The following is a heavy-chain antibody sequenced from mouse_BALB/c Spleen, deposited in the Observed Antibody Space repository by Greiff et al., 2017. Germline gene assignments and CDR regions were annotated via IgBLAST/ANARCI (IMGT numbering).Heavy chain of an antibody. J-gene: IGHJ3*01. CDR3: ARTMITTRGAWFAY. Sequence: EVQLQQSGPSLVKPSQTLSLTCSVTGDSITSGYWNWIRKFPGNKLEYMGYISYSGSTYYNPSLKSRISITRDTSKNQYYLQLNSVTTEDTATYYCARTMITTRGAWFAYWGQGTLVTVSA. D-gene: IGHD2-4*01. V-gene: IGHV3-8*02. CDR2: ISYSGST. CDR1: GDSITSGY.